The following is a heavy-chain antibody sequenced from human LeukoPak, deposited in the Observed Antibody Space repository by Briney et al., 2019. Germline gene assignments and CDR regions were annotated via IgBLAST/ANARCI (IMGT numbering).Heavy chain of an antibody. CDR2: INPNSDGT. V-gene: IGHV1-2*02. CDR3: AREALYYYYGMDV. Sequence: ASVKVSCKASGYTFTGYYMHWVRQAPGQGLEWMGWINPNSDGTNYAQKFQGRVTMTRDTSISTAYMELSRLRSDDTAVYYCAREALYYYYGMDVWGQGTTVTVSS. J-gene: IGHJ6*02. CDR1: GYTFTGYY.